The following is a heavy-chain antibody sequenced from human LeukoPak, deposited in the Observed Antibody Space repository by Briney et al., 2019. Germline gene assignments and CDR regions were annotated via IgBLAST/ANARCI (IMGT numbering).Heavy chain of an antibody. D-gene: IGHD3-22*01. CDR1: GGSFSGYY. V-gene: IGHV4-34*01. Sequence: SETLSLTCVVSGGSFSGYYWSWIRQAPGKGLEWIGEIHHRGATNYKPSLKSRVTISVDTSKNQFSLKLSSVTAADTAVYYCARALKKISSGYYKLRENGMDVWGQGTTVTVSS. CDR2: IHHRGAT. CDR3: ARALKKISSGYYKLRENGMDV. J-gene: IGHJ6*02.